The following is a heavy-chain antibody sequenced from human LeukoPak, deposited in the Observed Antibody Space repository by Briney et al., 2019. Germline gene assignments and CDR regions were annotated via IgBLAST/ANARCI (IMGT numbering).Heavy chain of an antibody. D-gene: IGHD1-26*01. J-gene: IGHJ3*02. CDR1: GGSFSGYY. Sequence: SETLSLTYAVYGGSFSGYYWSWIRLPPGKGLEWIGEINHSGSTNYNPSLKSRVTISLDTSKNQLSLKLSSVTAADTAVYYCARDTLGATFPGAFDIWGQGTMVTVSS. CDR2: INHSGST. CDR3: ARDTLGATFPGAFDI. V-gene: IGHV4-34*01.